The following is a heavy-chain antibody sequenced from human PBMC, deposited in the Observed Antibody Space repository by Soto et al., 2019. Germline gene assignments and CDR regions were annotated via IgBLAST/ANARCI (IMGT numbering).Heavy chain of an antibody. CDR1: GYAFTYYH. J-gene: IGHJ5*02. Sequence: QVQLVQSGAEVRKPGASVKLSCKASGYAFTYYHMHWVRQAPGQGLEWLGVINPGDGRTRYTEKFQDRVTMTRDTSTSTVFMEMSSLRSDDTVVYFCARGREYSFGYNWFDPWGPGTLVTVSS. D-gene: IGHD4-4*01. CDR2: INPGDGRT. V-gene: IGHV1-46*01. CDR3: ARGREYSFGYNWFDP.